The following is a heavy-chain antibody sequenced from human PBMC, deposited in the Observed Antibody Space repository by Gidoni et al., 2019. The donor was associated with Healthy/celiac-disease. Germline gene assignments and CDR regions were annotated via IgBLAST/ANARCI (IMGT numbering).Heavy chain of an antibody. CDR1: GFTFSSYA. Sequence: EVQLLESGGGLVQPGGSLRLSCAASGFTFSSYAMSWFRQAPGKGLEWVSAISGSGGGKDYADSVKGLFTISRANSKNTLYLQSNSLRAEDTAVYYCAKGWVSREWRYWGDPTFDYWGQGTLVTVSS. V-gene: IGHV3-23*01. J-gene: IGHJ4*02. D-gene: IGHD5-12*01. CDR3: AKGWVSREWRYWGDPTFDY. CDR2: ISGSGGGK.